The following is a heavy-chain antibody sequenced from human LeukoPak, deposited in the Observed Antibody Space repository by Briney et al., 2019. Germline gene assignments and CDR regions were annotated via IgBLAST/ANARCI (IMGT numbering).Heavy chain of an antibody. CDR1: GYTFTSYA. Sequence: ASVKVSCKASGYTFTSYAMHWVRQAPGQRHELMGWINVGNGNTKYSQEFQGRVTITRDTYASTAYMELSSLRSEDMAVYYCARVRNYYDSSGYYSLPFDYWGQGTLVTVSS. CDR2: INVGNGNT. J-gene: IGHJ4*02. CDR3: ARVRNYYDSSGYYSLPFDY. D-gene: IGHD3-22*01. V-gene: IGHV1-3*03.